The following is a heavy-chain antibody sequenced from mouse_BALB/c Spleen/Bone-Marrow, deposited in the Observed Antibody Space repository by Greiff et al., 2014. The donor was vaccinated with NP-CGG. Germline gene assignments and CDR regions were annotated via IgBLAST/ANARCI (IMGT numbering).Heavy chain of an antibody. V-gene: IGHV2-9*02. CDR1: GFSLTNYG. CDR2: IWADGST. CDR3: ARITTATWAMDY. J-gene: IGHJ4*01. Sequence: VMLVESGPGLVAPSQSLSITCTVSGFSLTNYGVHWVRQPPGKGLEWLGVIWADGSTNYNSALMSRLSISKDNSKSQVFFKMNSLQTDDTAMYYCARITTATWAMDYWGQGTSVTVSS. D-gene: IGHD1-2*01.